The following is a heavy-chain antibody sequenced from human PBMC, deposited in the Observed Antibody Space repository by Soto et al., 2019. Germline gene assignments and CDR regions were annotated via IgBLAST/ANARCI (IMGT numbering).Heavy chain of an antibody. CDR1: GFTVSSKY. CDR3: AMDGVCCDGGRCYGVALDG. D-gene: IGHD2-15*01. CDR2: IQSGGPT. V-gene: IGHV3-66*01. Sequence: PGGSLRLSCAASGFTVSSKYMSWVRQAPGKGLEWVSLIQSGGPTYYADSVKGRFTISRDTSENTLHLQMDSLRAEDTAVYYCAMDGVCCDGGRCYGVALDGRGKGSTVTGSS. J-gene: IGHJ6*04.